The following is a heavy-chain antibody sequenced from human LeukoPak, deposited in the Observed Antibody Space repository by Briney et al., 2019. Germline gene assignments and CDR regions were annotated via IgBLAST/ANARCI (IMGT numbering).Heavy chain of an antibody. CDR3: ARDPVAVAVLYYFDY. CDR2: IKQDGSEK. J-gene: IGHJ4*02. V-gene: IGHV3-7*01. Sequence: HPGGSPRLSCAASGFTFSSYWMSWVRQAPGKGLEWVANIKQDGSEKYYVDSVKGRFTISRDNAKNSLYLQMNSLRAEDTAVYYCARDPVAVAVLYYFDYWGQGTLVTVSS. CDR1: GFTFSSYW. D-gene: IGHD6-19*01.